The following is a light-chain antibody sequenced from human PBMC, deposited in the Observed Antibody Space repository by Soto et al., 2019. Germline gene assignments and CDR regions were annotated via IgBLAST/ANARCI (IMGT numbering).Light chain of an antibody. J-gene: IGKJ2*01. Sequence: DIQMTQSPSTLSASVGDRVTITCRASETIKTWLAWYQQKPGKAPKFLIYDASSLQAGAPSRFSGSGSGTEFTLTISSLQPDDVATYYCQQYDSYSYTFGQGTKLEIK. CDR3: QQYDSYSYT. CDR2: DAS. CDR1: ETIKTW. V-gene: IGKV1-5*01.